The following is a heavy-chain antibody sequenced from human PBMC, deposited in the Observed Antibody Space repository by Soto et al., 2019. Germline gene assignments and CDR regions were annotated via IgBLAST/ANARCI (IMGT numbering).Heavy chain of an antibody. CDR1: GFTVSSNY. Sequence: GGSLRLSCAASGFTVSSNYMSWVRQAPGKGLEWVSAIGTAGDTYYPGSVKGRFTISRENAKNSLYLQMNSLRAGDTAVYYCARGVSRAEFDYWGQGTLVTVSS. V-gene: IGHV3-13*01. D-gene: IGHD2-2*01. CDR2: IGTAGDT. CDR3: ARGVSRAEFDY. J-gene: IGHJ4*02.